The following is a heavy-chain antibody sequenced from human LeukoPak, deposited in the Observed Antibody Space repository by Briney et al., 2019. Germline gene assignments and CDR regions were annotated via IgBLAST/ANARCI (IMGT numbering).Heavy chain of an antibody. J-gene: IGHJ4*02. D-gene: IGHD4-17*01. CDR1: GYTFVSYG. CDR3: ARSGRTVITHFDY. Sequence: GASVKVSCKASGYTFVSYGISWVRQAPGQGLEWMGWIGADNANTNYAQKLQGRVTMTTDTSTNTAYMELRSLTSDDTAVYFCARSGRTVITHFDYWGQGTLVTVPS. CDR2: IGADNANT. V-gene: IGHV1-18*01.